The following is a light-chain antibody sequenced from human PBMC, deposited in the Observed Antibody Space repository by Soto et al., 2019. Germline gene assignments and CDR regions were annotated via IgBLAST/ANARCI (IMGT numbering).Light chain of an antibody. Sequence: QSVLTQPASVSGAPGQSITISCTGTSSEIGFYNYVSWYQQYPGKAPNLLIYGVTNRPSGVSYRFSGSKSGSTASLTISGLRDEDEADYYFSSYSTSFFYVFGTGTKLTVL. CDR3: SSYSTSFFYV. J-gene: IGLJ1*01. CDR1: SSEIGFYNY. V-gene: IGLV2-14*03. CDR2: GVT.